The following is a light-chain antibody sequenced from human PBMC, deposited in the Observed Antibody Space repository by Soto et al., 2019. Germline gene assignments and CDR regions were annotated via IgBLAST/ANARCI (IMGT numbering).Light chain of an antibody. CDR2: NAS. Sequence: DIQMTQSPSSLSASVGDRVTIACQASHDISNCLNWFQQKPGKAPKLLIYNASNLKTGVPSRFSGSASGTAFSFTISSLQPEDVATHCCQQYGNFPPRTFGGGTAVEIK. CDR3: QQYGNFPPRT. V-gene: IGKV1-33*01. J-gene: IGKJ4*01. CDR1: HDISNC.